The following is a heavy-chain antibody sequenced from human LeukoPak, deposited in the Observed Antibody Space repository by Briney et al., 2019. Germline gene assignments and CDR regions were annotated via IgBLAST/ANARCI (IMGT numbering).Heavy chain of an antibody. CDR3: ARDSAGYGSGSYSYYYYGMDV. V-gene: IGHV4-30-4*01. CDR2: IYYSGST. CDR1: GGSISSGDYY. D-gene: IGHD3-10*01. J-gene: IGHJ6*02. Sequence: SETLSLTCTVSGGSISSGDYYWSWIRQPPGKGLEWFGYIYYSGSTYYNPSLKSRVTISVDTSKNQFSLKLSSVTAADTAVYYCARDSAGYGSGSYSYYYYGMDVWGQGTTVTVSS.